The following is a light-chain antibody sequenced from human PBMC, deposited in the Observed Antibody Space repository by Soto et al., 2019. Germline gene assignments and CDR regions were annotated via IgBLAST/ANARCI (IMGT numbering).Light chain of an antibody. V-gene: IGKV3-15*01. CDR3: QQYHNWPPWT. Sequence: EIVMTQSPATLSVSPGERATLSCRASQSVSSNLAWYQQKPGQAPRLLIYGASTRATGIPARFSGSGSGTDFTLTISSLQSEYFAVYYCQQYHNWPPWTFGQGNKVEIK. CDR1: QSVSSN. CDR2: GAS. J-gene: IGKJ1*01.